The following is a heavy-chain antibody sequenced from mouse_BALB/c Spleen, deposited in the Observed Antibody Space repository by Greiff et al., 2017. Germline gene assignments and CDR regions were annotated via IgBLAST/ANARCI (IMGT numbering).Heavy chain of an antibody. D-gene: IGHD2-2*01. CDR3: ARGLRRIWYFDV. J-gene: IGHJ1*01. Sequence: VQLQQSGAELVRPGVSVKISCKGSGYTFTDYAMHWVKQSHAKSLEWIGVISTYYGDASYNQKFKGKATMTVDKSSSTAYMELARLTSEDSAIYYCARGLRRIWYFDVWGAGTTVTVSS. CDR1: GYTFTDYA. CDR2: ISTYYGDA. V-gene: IGHV1S137*01.